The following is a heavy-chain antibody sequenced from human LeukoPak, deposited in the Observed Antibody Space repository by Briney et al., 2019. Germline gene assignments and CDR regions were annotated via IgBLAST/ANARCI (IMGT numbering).Heavy chain of an antibody. Sequence: GGSLRLSCADSGFTFSDYYMSWIRQAPGKGLEWVSYISSSGSTIYYADSVKGRFTISRDNAKNSLYLQMNSLRAEDTAVYYCARAGGGAYDFWSGYAFDIWGQGTMVTVSS. J-gene: IGHJ3*02. D-gene: IGHD3-3*01. CDR3: ARAGGGAYDFWSGYAFDI. V-gene: IGHV3-11*01. CDR1: GFTFSDYY. CDR2: ISSSGSTI.